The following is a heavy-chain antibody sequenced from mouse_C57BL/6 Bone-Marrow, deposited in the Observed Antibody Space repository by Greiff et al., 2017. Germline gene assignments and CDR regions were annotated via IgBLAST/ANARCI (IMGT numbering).Heavy chain of an antibody. V-gene: IGHV1-55*01. Sequence: QVQLQQPGAELVKPGASVKMSCKASGYTFTSYWITWVKQRPGQGLEWIGDIYPGSGSTNYNEKFKSKATLTVDTSSSTAYMQLSSLTSEDSAVYYCARVGYDYRWFAYWGQGTLVTVSA. CDR2: IYPGSGST. CDR1: GYTFTSYW. J-gene: IGHJ3*01. D-gene: IGHD2-4*01. CDR3: ARVGYDYRWFAY.